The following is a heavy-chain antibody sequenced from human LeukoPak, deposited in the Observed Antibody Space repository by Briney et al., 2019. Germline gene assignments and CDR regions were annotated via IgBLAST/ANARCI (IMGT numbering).Heavy chain of an antibody. CDR1: GGSISSYQ. V-gene: IGHV4-4*07. J-gene: IGHJ6*03. CDR3: ARDSSNYGPYYYYMAV. Sequence: SETLSLTCSVSGGSISSYQWSWIRQPAGKGQEWIGHVSTSGSTNYNPSLKSRVTMSVDTSKNQLSLKLRSVTAADTAMYYCARDSSNYGPYYYYMAVWGKGTTVTVSS. CDR2: VSTSGST. D-gene: IGHD3-16*01.